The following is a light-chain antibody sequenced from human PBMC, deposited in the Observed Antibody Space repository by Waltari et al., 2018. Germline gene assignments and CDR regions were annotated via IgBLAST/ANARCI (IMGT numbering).Light chain of an antibody. CDR3: CSYAGSYTFVI. CDR1: SRDVGHYHY. Sequence: QPALTPPRSVSGSPGLSVTISCTGNSRDVGHYHYISGYQQLPNKAPKLMIYDVSERPSGVPDSFSGSKSGNTASLTISGLLSEDEADYYCCSYAGSYTFVIFGGGTKLTVL. V-gene: IGLV2-11*01. J-gene: IGLJ2*01. CDR2: DVS.